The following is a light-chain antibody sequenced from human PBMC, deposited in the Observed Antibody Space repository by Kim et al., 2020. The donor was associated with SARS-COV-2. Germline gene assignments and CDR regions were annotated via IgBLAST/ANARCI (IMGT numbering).Light chain of an antibody. J-gene: IGLJ1*01. V-gene: IGLV1-40*01. Sequence: VTIACTGSSPNIGAGYDVHWYQQLPGTAPKLLISGNSNRPSGVPDRFSGSKSGTSASLAITGLQAEDEADYYCQSYDSSLSGSYVFGTGTKVTVL. CDR3: QSYDSSLSGSYV. CDR2: GNS. CDR1: SPNIGAGYD.